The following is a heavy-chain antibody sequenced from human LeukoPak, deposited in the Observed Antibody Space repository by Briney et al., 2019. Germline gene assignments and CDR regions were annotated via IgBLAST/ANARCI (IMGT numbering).Heavy chain of an antibody. CDR3: ARDTAMVSAFDI. D-gene: IGHD5-18*01. CDR1: GYTFTSYG. CDR2: ISAYNCNT. J-gene: IGHJ3*02. Sequence: ASXKVSCKASGYTFTSYGISWVRQAPGQGLEWMGWISAYNCNTNYAQKLQGRVTMTTDTSTSTAYMELRSLRSDDTAVYYCARDTAMVSAFDIWGQGTMVTVSS. V-gene: IGHV1-18*01.